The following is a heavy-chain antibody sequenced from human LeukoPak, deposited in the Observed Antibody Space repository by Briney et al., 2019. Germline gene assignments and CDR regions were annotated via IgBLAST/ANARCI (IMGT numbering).Heavy chain of an antibody. D-gene: IGHD6-13*01. CDR1: GFTFSSYG. Sequence: GGSLRLSCAASGFTFSSYGMHWVRQAPGKGLEWVAFIRYDGSNKYYADSVKGRFTISRDISKNTLYLQINRLRAEHTAVYYCAKPLIIAATGEFDYWGQGTLVTVSS. J-gene: IGHJ4*02. V-gene: IGHV3-30*02. CDR2: IRYDGSNK. CDR3: AKPLIIAATGEFDY.